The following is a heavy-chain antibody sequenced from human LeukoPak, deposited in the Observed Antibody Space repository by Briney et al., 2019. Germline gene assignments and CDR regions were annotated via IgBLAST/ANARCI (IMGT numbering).Heavy chain of an antibody. V-gene: IGHV3-7*01. J-gene: IGHJ4*02. CDR2: IKKDGSDK. CDR3: AISPDFY. D-gene: IGHD2/OR15-2a*01. Sequence: GGSLRLSCAASGFTFSHYAMLWFRQAPGKGLEWVANIKKDGSDKNYLGSVKGRFTISRGNSKNTLYLPMNSLRAEDTAVYYCAISPDFYWGQGTLVTVSS. CDR1: GFTFSHYA.